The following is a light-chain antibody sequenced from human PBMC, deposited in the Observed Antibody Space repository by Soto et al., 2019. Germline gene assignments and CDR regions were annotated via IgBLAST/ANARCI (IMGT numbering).Light chain of an antibody. J-gene: IGKJ4*01. CDR1: QSISSY. V-gene: IGKV1-39*01. CDR3: QQSYSTPLT. Sequence: DIQMTQSPSSLSASVGDRVTITCRASQSISSYLNWYQQKPGKAPKPLIYAASSLQSGVPSRFSGSGSGTDFTLTISSLQPEDFATYYCQQSYSTPLTFGGGTK. CDR2: AAS.